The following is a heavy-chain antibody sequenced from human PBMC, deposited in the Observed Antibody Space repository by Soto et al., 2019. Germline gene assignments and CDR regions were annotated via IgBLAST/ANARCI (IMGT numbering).Heavy chain of an antibody. CDR1: GFTLSDHY. J-gene: IGHJ4*01. D-gene: IGHD3-10*01. V-gene: IGHV3-72*01. CDR2: TRNKNSTHGP. Sequence: GGSLRLSCAASGFTLSDHYMDWVRQAPGKGLEWIGRTRNKNSTHGPEYAASVIGRFFISRDDSKNSLYLQINSLKTEDTAVYYCASINMVRGVRFDYWGHGILVTVSS. CDR3: ASINMVRGVRFDY.